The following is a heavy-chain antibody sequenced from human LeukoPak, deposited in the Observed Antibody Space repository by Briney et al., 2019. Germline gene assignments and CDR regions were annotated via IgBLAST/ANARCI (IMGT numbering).Heavy chain of an antibody. Sequence: GGSLRLSCAASGFTFTTNWMTWVRQAPGKGLGWVANINQDGSERYYVDSVKGRFTISRDNAKSSLYLQMNSLRAEDTAVYYCARDFDWGQGTLVTVPS. V-gene: IGHV3-7*05. CDR1: GFTFTTNW. J-gene: IGHJ4*02. CDR3: ARDFD. CDR2: INQDGSER.